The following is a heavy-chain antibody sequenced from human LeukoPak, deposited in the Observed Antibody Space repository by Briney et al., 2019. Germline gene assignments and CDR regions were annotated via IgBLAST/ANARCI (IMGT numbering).Heavy chain of an antibody. CDR3: ARDYDDSYDSSGGDY. D-gene: IGHD3-22*01. Sequence: PGGSLRLSCAASGFTFSSYWMHWVRQAPGKGLVWVSRINSDGSSTSYADSVKGRFTISRDNAKNTLYLQMNSLRAEDTAVYYCARDYDDSYDSSGGDYWGQGTLVTVSS. CDR2: INSDGSST. CDR1: GFTFSSYW. V-gene: IGHV3-74*01. J-gene: IGHJ4*02.